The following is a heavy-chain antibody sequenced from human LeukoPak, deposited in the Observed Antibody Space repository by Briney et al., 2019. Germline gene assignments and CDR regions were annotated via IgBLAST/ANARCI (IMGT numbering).Heavy chain of an antibody. V-gene: IGHV3-48*01. CDR1: GFTFSSYS. Sequence: PGGSLRLSCAASGFTFSSYSINWVRQAPGKGLEWVSYLSSSSSTIYYADSVKGRFTISRDNARNSLYLQMNSLRAEDTAVYFCSRVALYYDILTGYSQGHYYMDVWGKGTTVTVSS. J-gene: IGHJ6*03. CDR2: LSSSSSTI. CDR3: SRVALYYDILTGYSQGHYYMDV. D-gene: IGHD3-9*01.